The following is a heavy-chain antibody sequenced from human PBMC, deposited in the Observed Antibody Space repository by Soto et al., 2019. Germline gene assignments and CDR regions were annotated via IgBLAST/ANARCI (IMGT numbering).Heavy chain of an antibody. CDR3: ATPGYSGYDPGDY. V-gene: IGHV3-30*03. CDR1: GFTFSSYG. Sequence: QVQLVESGGGVVQPGRSLRLSCEASGFTFSSYGMHWVRQAPGKGLEWVAVISYDGSNKYYADSVKGRFTISRDNSKKTLYLQMNSLRAEDTAVYYCATPGYSGYDPGDYWGQGTLVTVSS. J-gene: IGHJ4*02. CDR2: ISYDGSNK. D-gene: IGHD5-12*01.